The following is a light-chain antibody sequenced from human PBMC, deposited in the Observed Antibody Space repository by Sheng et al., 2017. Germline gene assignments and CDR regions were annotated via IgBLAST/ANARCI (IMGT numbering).Light chain of an antibody. V-gene: IGKV1-27*01. CDR3: QQTYSMFPIT. CDR2: AAS. CDR1: QGISNY. J-gene: IGKJ3*01. Sequence: DIQMTQSPSSLSASVGDRVTITCRASQGISNYLAWYQQKPGKVPKLLIYAASTLQSGVPSRFSGSGSGTDFTLTISSLQPEDVATYYCQQTYSMFPITFGPGTKVEIK.